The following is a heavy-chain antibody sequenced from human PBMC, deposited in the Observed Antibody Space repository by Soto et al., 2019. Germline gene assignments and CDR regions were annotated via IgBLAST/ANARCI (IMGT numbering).Heavy chain of an antibody. CDR3: AHSRQLWLRRYFDY. V-gene: IGHV2-5*02. J-gene: IGHJ4*02. Sequence: QITLKESGPTLVKPTQTLTLTCTFSGFSLSTSGVGVGWIRQPPGKALEWLALIYWDDDKRYSPSLKSRLTITKDTSKNQVVLTMTNMDPVDTATYYCAHSRQLWLRRYFDYWGQGTLVTVSS. D-gene: IGHD5-18*01. CDR1: GFSLSTSGVG. CDR2: IYWDDDK.